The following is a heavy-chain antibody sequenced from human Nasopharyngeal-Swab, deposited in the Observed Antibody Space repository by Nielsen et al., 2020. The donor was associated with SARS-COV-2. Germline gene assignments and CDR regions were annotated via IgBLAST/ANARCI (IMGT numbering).Heavy chain of an antibody. CDR2: ISWNSGTI. D-gene: IGHD3-22*01. V-gene: IGHV3-9*01. CDR3: AKLPDSYDSTGYLDF. Sequence: SLRLSCAASGFSFYDYSMHWVRQAPGKGLEWVSGISWNSGTIGYADSVKGRFTISRDNAKNSLYLQMNSLRAEDTALYYCAKLPDSYDSTGYLDFWGQGALVTVSS. J-gene: IGHJ4*02. CDR1: GFSFYDYS.